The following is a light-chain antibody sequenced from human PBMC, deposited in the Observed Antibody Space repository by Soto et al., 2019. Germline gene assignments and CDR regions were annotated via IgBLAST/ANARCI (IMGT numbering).Light chain of an antibody. J-gene: IGLJ3*02. CDR2: ENN. V-gene: IGLV1-51*01. CDR3: GTWDSSLSVHWV. Sequence: QSVLTQPPSVSAAPGHEVTISFSGSSSNIGNNYVSWYQQLPGTAPKLLIYENNKRPSGIPDRFSGSKSGTSATLGITGLQTGDEADYYCGTWDSSLSVHWVFGGGTQLTVL. CDR1: SSNIGNNY.